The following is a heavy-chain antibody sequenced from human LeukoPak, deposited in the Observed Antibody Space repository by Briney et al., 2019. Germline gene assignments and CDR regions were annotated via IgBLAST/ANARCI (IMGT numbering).Heavy chain of an antibody. V-gene: IGHV1-69*04. CDR2: SIPILGIA. D-gene: IGHD2-15*01. Sequence: ASVKVSCKASGGTVSSYAISWVRQAPGQGLEWMGRSIPILGIANYAQKFQGRVTITADKSTSTAYMELSSLRSEDTAVYYCARDRTLGYCSGGSCYFDYWGQGTLVTVSS. CDR1: GGTVSSYA. J-gene: IGHJ4*02. CDR3: ARDRTLGYCSGGSCYFDY.